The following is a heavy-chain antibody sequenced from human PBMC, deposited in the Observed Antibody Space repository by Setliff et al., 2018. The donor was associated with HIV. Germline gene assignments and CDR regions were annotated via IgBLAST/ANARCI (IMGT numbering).Heavy chain of an antibody. Sequence: GGSLRLSCAGSGFSFSAYYMTWIRQAPGKGLEWVSHISGGGRVLKYYGDSVQGRFTVSRDNAENSVYLQMNSLRAEDTAVYYCSRILGGVIDCWGQGTLVTVSS. CDR2: ISGGGRVL. J-gene: IGHJ4*02. CDR1: GFSFSAYY. CDR3: SRILGGVIDC. V-gene: IGHV3-11*04. D-gene: IGHD2-21*01.